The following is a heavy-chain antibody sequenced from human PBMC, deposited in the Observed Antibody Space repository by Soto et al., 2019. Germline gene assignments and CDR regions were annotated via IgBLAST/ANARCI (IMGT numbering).Heavy chain of an antibody. V-gene: IGHV3-21*01. J-gene: IGHJ3*02. CDR3: ARKTFTIFGVVINAFDI. CDR1: GFTFSSYS. D-gene: IGHD3-3*01. Sequence: GGSLRLSCAASGFTFSSYSMNWVRQAPGKGLEWVSSISSSSSYIYYADSVKGRFTISRDNAKNSLYLQMNSLRAEDTAVYYCARKTFTIFGVVINAFDIWGQGTMVTVSS. CDR2: ISSSSSYI.